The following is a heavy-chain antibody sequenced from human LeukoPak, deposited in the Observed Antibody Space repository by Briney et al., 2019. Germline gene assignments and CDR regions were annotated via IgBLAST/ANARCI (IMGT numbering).Heavy chain of an antibody. Sequence: GASVKVSCKASGGTFSSYAISCVRQAPGQGLEWMGGIIPIFGTANYAQKFQGRVTITTDESTSTAYMELSSLRSEDTAVYYCARAQAYSSSWYFDYWGQGTLVTVSS. J-gene: IGHJ4*02. CDR2: IIPIFGTA. CDR1: GGTFSSYA. V-gene: IGHV1-69*05. CDR3: ARAQAYSSSWYFDY. D-gene: IGHD6-13*01.